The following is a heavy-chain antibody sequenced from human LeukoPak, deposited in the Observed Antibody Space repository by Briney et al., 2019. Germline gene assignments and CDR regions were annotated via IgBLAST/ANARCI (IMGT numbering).Heavy chain of an antibody. CDR1: GGSISSYY. V-gene: IGHV4-59*01. J-gene: IGHJ4*02. CDR3: AGGYSCGDFDY. D-gene: IGHD5-18*01. CDR2: IYYSGST. Sequence: SETLSLTCTVSGGSISSYYWSWIRQPPGKGLEWIGYIYYSGSTNYNPSLKSRVTISVDTSKNQFSLKLSSVTAADTAVYYCAGGYSCGDFDYWGQGTLVTVSS.